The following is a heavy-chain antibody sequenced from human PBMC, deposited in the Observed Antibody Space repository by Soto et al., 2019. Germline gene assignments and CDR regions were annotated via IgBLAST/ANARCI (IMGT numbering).Heavy chain of an antibody. J-gene: IGHJ4*02. CDR3: AKDPAPGTPSIDY. CDR2: ISGSGGST. D-gene: IGHD2-21*01. Sequence: LRLSCAASGFTFISYAMSWVRQAPGKGLEWVSAISGSGGSTYYADSVKGRFTISRDNSKNTLYLQMNSLRAEDTAVYYCAKDPAPGTPSIDYWGQGTLVTVSS. CDR1: GFTFISYA. V-gene: IGHV3-23*01.